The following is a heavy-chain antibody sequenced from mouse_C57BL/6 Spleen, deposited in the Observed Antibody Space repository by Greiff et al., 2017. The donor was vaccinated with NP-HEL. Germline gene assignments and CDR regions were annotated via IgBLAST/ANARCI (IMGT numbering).Heavy chain of an antibody. J-gene: IGHJ2*01. V-gene: IGHV1-4*01. Sequence: QVQLQQSGAELARPGASVKMSCKASGYTFTSYTMHWVKQRPGQGLEWIGYINPSSGYTKYNQKFKDKATLTADKSSSTAYMQLSSLTSEDSAVYYCARAPYYSNYFDYWGQGTTLTVSS. CDR1: GYTFTSYT. CDR2: INPSSGYT. D-gene: IGHD2-12*01. CDR3: ARAPYYSNYFDY.